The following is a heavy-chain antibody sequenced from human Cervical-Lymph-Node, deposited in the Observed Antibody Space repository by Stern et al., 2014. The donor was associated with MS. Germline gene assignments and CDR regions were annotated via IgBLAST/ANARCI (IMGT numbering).Heavy chain of an antibody. J-gene: IGHJ6*02. CDR1: GFTFGDYA. CDR2: IRSKANGETT. Sequence: EVQLVQSGGGLVKPGRSLRLACTASGFTFGDYAVGWFRQAPGKGLEWVGFIRSKANGETTKYAASVKGRFTISRDDSKDIVYLHMDSLQTEDTGLFYCARLGLYYYYGLAVWGRGTTVIVSS. V-gene: IGHV3-49*05. CDR3: ARLGLYYYYGLAV.